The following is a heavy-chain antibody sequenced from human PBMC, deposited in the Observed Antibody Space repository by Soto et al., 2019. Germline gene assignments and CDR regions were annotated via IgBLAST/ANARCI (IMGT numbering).Heavy chain of an antibody. V-gene: IGHV3-48*01. D-gene: IGHD2-2*01. J-gene: IGHJ4*02. CDR3: ARIGYCDSTSCLY. Sequence: EVQLVESGGGLVQPGGSLRLSCAASGFTFSTYSMNWVRQAPGKGLEWISYISSRSGTIYYADSVKGRFTISRDNAKNSLYLQMNSLRAEDTAVYYCARIGYCDSTSCLYWGQGTLVTVSS. CDR2: ISSRSGTI. CDR1: GFTFSTYS.